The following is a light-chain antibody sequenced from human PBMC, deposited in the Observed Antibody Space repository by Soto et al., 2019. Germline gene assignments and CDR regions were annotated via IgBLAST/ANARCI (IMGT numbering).Light chain of an antibody. J-gene: IGLJ2*01. CDR1: SSNIGAGYD. Sequence: QSVLKQPPSVSGAPGQRVTISCTGSSSNIGAGYDVNWYQQLPGKAPKLLIYGNSNRPSGVPDRFSGSKSGTSASLAITGLQAEDETDCYCQSYDTSLSGVVFGGGTKLTVL. V-gene: IGLV1-40*01. CDR3: QSYDTSLSGVV. CDR2: GNS.